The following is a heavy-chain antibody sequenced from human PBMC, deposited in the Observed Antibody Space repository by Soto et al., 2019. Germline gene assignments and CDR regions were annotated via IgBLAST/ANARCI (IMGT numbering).Heavy chain of an antibody. J-gene: IGHJ5*02. Sequence: AAVKVSCKVSGYTLTGFSMNWVLQAPGGGLEWMGGLDPEDDETIYAQKFQGRVSMTEDTATDTAYMDQSSWRSEDAAVYDWATRLYDSSGGDYGYWFDPWGQGTLVTVSS. V-gene: IGHV1-24*01. CDR1: GYTLTGFS. D-gene: IGHD3-10*01. CDR3: ATRLYDSSGGDYGYWFDP. CDR2: LDPEDDET.